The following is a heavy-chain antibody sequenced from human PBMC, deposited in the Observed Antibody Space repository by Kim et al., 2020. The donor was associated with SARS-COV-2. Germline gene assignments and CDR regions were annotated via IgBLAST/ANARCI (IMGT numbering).Heavy chain of an antibody. Sequence: SETLSLTCTVSGGSISSGDYYWSWIRQPPGKGLEWIGYIYYSGSTYYNPSLKSRVTISVDTSKNQFSLKLSSVTAADTAVYYCARANYDILIVRVGFDPWGQGTLVTVSS. V-gene: IGHV4-30-4*01. D-gene: IGHD3-9*01. CDR3: ARANYDILIVRVGFDP. CDR2: IYYSGST. CDR1: GGSISSGDYY. J-gene: IGHJ5*02.